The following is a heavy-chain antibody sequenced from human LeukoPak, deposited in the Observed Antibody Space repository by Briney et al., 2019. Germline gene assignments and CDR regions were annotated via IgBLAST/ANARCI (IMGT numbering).Heavy chain of an antibody. J-gene: IGHJ4*02. Sequence: SETLPLTCTVSGGSISSYYWSWIRQPPGKGLEWIGYIYYSGSTNYNPSLKSRVTISVDTSKNQFSLKLSSVTAADTAVYYCARSLIKLSSYGGFDYWGQGTLVTVSS. CDR2: IYYSGST. D-gene: IGHD5-18*01. V-gene: IGHV4-59*01. CDR1: GGSISSYY. CDR3: ARSLIKLSSYGGFDY.